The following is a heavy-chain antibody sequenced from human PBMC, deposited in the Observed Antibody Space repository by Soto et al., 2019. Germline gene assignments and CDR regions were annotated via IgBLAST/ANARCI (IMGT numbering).Heavy chain of an antibody. CDR1: GGSISSGGYY. CDR2: IYYSGST. CDR3: ARSRKQTNWFDP. J-gene: IGHJ5*02. V-gene: IGHV4-31*03. Sequence: PSETLSLTCTISGGSISSGGYYWSWIPQHPGKGLGWIGYIYYSGSTYYNPSLKSRVTISVDTSKNQFSLKLSSVTAADTAVYYCARSRKQTNWFDPWGQGTLVTVSS.